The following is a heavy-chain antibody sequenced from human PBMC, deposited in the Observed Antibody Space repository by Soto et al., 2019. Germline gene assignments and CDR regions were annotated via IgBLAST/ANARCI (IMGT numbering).Heavy chain of an antibody. Sequence: GGSLRLSCAASGFTFTSAWMTWVRQAPGKGLEWVGHIKSKADGETTHYAAPVKGRFTLSRDDSNDTLYLHMNRLKTDDTAAYYCSTASQWLPPYSWGQGALVTVSS. J-gene: IGHJ4*02. CDR1: GFTFTSAW. CDR3: STASQWLPPYS. V-gene: IGHV3-15*01. D-gene: IGHD6-19*01. CDR2: IKSKADGETT.